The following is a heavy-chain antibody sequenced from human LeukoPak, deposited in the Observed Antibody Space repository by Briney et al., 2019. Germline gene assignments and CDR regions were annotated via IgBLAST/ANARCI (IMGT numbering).Heavy chain of an antibody. CDR3: ARKGRYYGSGSYYKINWFDP. CDR1: GGSISSYY. D-gene: IGHD3-10*01. J-gene: IGHJ5*02. V-gene: IGHV4-59*12. Sequence: SETLSLTCTVSGGSISSYYWSWIRQPPGKGLEWIGYIYYSGSTNYKPSLKSRVTISVDTSKNQFSLKLSSVTAADTAVYYCARKGRYYGSGSYYKINWFDPWGQGTLVTVSS. CDR2: IYYSGST.